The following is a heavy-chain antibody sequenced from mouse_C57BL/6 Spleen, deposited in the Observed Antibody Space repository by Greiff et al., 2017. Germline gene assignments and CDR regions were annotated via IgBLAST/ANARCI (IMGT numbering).Heavy chain of an antibody. D-gene: IGHD2-4*01. V-gene: IGHV2-2*01. CDR1: GFSLTSYG. Sequence: QVQLQQSGPGLVQPSQSLSITCTVSGFSLTSYGVHWVRQSPGKGLEWLGVIWSGGSTAFIAAFISRLSISKENSKSQVFFKMNSLQAEDTAIYYCAGYDYDDGAWFAYWGQGTLVTVSA. J-gene: IGHJ3*01. CDR2: IWSGGST. CDR3: AGYDYDDGAWFAY.